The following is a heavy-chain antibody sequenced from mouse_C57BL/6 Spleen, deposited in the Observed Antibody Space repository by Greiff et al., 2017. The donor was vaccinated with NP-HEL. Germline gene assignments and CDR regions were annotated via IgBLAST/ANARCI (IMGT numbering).Heavy chain of an antibody. J-gene: IGHJ1*03. CDR2: IRNKANGYTT. V-gene: IGHV7-3*01. CDR1: GFTFTDYY. CDR3: ARSYDWYFDV. D-gene: IGHD2-12*01. Sequence: EVMLVESGGGLVQPGGSLSLSCAASGFTFTDYYMSWVRQPPGKALEWLGFIRNKANGYTTEYSASVKGRFTISRDNSQSILYLQMNALRAEDSATYCCARSYDWYFDVWGTGTTVTVSS.